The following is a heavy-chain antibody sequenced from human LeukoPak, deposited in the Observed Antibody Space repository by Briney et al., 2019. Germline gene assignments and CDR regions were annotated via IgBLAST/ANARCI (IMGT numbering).Heavy chain of an antibody. CDR2: ISGSGGST. Sequence: PGGSLRLSCAASGFTFSSYAMNWVRQAPGKGLEWVSAISGSGGSTYYADSVKGRFTISRDNSKNTLYLQMNSLRAEDTAVYYCAKDQIMFGSSSFFDYWGQGTLVTVSS. D-gene: IGHD6-6*01. CDR1: GFTFSSYA. V-gene: IGHV3-23*01. CDR3: AKDQIMFGSSSFFDY. J-gene: IGHJ4*02.